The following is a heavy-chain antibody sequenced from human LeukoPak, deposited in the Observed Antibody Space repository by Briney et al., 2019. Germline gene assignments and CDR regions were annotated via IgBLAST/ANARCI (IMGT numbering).Heavy chain of an antibody. CDR2: ISSSGAII. V-gene: IGHV3-48*03. CDR1: GFTFSSYE. Sequence: PGGSLRLSCAASGFTFSSYEMNWVRQGPGKGLEWVSHISSSGAIIYYADSVKGRFTISRDNSKNTLYLQMNSLRAEDTAVYNCAKDLEVTIFGLANWFDPWGQGTLVTVSS. CDR3: AKDLEVTIFGLANWFDP. D-gene: IGHD3-3*01. J-gene: IGHJ5*02.